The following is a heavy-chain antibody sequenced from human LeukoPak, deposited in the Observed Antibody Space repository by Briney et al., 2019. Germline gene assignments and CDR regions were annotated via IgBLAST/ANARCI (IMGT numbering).Heavy chain of an antibody. D-gene: IGHD6-19*01. CDR2: IYYSGST. CDR3: ASLQWLVLGYFDY. CDR1: DGSISSRSYY. J-gene: IGHJ4*02. V-gene: IGHV4-39*07. Sequence: PSETLSLTCTVSDGSISSRSYYWGWVRQPPGKGLEWNGSIYYSGSTYHNPSRKSRVTISVDTSKNQFSLKLTSVTAADTAVYYCASLQWLVLGYFDYWGQGTLVTVAS.